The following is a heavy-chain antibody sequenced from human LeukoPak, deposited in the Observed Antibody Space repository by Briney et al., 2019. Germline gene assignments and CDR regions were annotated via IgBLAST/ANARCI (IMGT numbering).Heavy chain of an antibody. J-gene: IGHJ4*02. Sequence: GASVKVSCKASGYTFTGYYMHWARQAPGQGLEWMGIINPSGGSTSYAQKFQGRVTMTRDMSTSTVYMELSSLRSEDTAVYYCARDQATVVPEYYFDYWGQGTLVTVSS. D-gene: IGHD4-23*01. CDR3: ARDQATVVPEYYFDY. CDR2: INPSGGST. V-gene: IGHV1-46*01. CDR1: GYTFTGYY.